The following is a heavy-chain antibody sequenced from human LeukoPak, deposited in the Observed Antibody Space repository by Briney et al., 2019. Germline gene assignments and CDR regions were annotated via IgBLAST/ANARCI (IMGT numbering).Heavy chain of an antibody. CDR1: GGSFSGYC. D-gene: IGHD3-10*01. J-gene: IGHJ5*02. CDR2: INHSGST. V-gene: IGHV4-34*01. CDR3: AREITMVRGVIGWFDP. Sequence: PSETLSLTCAVYGGSFSGYCWSWIRQPPGKGLEWIGEINHSGSTNYNPSLKSRVTISVDTSKNQFSLKLSSVTAADTAVYYCAREITMVRGVIGWFDPWGQGTLVTVSS.